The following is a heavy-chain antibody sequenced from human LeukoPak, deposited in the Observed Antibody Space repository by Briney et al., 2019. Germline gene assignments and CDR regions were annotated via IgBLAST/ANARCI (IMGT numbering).Heavy chain of an antibody. V-gene: IGHV4-39*01. D-gene: IGHD5-18*01. CDR3: ARRRGSGTQLWRYDGFDI. J-gene: IGHJ3*02. CDR1: GGSISSSSYY. CDR2: IYYSGST. Sequence: SETLSLTCTVSGGSISSSSYYWGWIRQPPGKGLERIGSIYYSGSTYYNPSLKSRVTISVDTSKNQFSLKLSSVTAADTAVYYCARRRGSGTQLWRYDGFDIWGQGTVVTVSS.